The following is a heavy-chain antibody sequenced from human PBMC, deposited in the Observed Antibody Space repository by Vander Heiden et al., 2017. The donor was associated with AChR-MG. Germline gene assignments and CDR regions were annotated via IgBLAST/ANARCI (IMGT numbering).Heavy chain of an antibody. V-gene: IGHV3-30-3*01. CDR3: ASGSSLIAARRSRSY. D-gene: IGHD6-6*01. J-gene: IGHJ4*02. CDR2: ISYDGSNK. CDR1: GFTFSSYA. Sequence: QVQLVASGGGVVQPGSALRLSCAASGFTFSSYAMHWVRQAPGKGLEWVAVISYDGSNKYYADSVKGRFTISRDNSKNTLYLQMNSLRAEDTAVYYCASGSSLIAARRSRSYWGQGTLVTVSS.